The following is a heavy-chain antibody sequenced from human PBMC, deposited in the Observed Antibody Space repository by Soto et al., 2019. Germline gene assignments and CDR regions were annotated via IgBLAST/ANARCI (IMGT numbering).Heavy chain of an antibody. CDR3: AKDISGYDLGGDY. Sequence: GGSLRLSCAASGFTFSSYGMHWVRQAPGKGLEWVAVISYDGSNKYYADSVKGRFTISRDNSKNTLYLQMNSLRAEDTAVYYCAKDISGYDLGGDYWGQGTLVTVSS. J-gene: IGHJ4*02. D-gene: IGHD5-12*01. CDR1: GFTFSSYG. CDR2: ISYDGSNK. V-gene: IGHV3-30*18.